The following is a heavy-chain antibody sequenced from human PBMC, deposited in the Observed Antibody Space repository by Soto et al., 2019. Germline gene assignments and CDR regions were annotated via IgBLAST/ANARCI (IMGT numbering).Heavy chain of an antibody. CDR2: MKPNSGNT. J-gene: IGHJ5*02. CDR3: ARERRSIAASWFDH. CDR1: GYTFTSDD. D-gene: IGHD6-6*01. Sequence: QVQLVQSGAEVKKPGGSVKVSCKASGYTFTSDDINWVRQATGQGLEWMGWMKPNSGNTVYAQKFQGRVTMTRNTSISTAYMELSSLRSEARAVYYCARERRSIAASWFDHWGQGTLVTVSS. V-gene: IGHV1-8*01.